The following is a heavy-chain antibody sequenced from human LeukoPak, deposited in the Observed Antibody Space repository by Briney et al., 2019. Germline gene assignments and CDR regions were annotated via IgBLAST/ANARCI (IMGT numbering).Heavy chain of an antibody. J-gene: IGHJ5*02. V-gene: IGHV4-30-4*01. D-gene: IGHD2-21*01. Sequence: SETLSLTCTVSGGSISSGDYYWSWIRQPPGKGLEWIGYIYYSGSTYYNPSLKSRVTISVVTSKNQFSLKLSSVTAADTAVYYCARDLGGDNWFDPWGQGTLVTVSS. CDR1: GGSISSGDYY. CDR2: IYYSGST. CDR3: ARDLGGDNWFDP.